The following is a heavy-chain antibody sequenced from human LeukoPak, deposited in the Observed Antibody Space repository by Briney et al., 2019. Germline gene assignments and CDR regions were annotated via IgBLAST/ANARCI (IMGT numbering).Heavy chain of an antibody. CDR3: ARGPSIAARYDAFDI. Sequence: GGSLRLSCAASEFTFTSYELNGVRQAPGKGLEWVSYISSSGNTISYADSVKGRFTISRDNAKNSLYLQGISLRAEDTAVYYCARGPSIAARYDAFDIWGQGTMVTVSS. V-gene: IGHV3-48*03. J-gene: IGHJ3*02. D-gene: IGHD6-6*01. CDR2: ISSSGNTI. CDR1: EFTFTSYE.